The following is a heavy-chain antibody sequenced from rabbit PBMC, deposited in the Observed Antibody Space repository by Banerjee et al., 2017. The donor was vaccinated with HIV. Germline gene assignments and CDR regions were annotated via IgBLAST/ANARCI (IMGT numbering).Heavy chain of an antibody. D-gene: IGHD8-1*01. J-gene: IGHJ6*01. CDR1: GIDFSSYYY. Sequence: EESGGGLVKPGGTLTLTCKASGIDFSSYYYMCWVRQAPGKGLEWIACIDSGSSGFTYFASWAKGRFTISKTSSTTVTLQMTSLTVADTATYFCARDTGSSFSSYGMDLWGQGTLVTVS. V-gene: IGHV1S40*01. CDR2: IDSGSSGFT. CDR3: ARDTGSSFSSYGMDL.